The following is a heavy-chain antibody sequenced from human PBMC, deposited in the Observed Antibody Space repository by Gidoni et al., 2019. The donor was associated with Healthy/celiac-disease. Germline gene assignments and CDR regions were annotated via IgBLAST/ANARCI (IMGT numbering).Heavy chain of an antibody. Sequence: QVQLVQSGAEVKKPGSSVKVSCKASGGTFSSYAIRWVRQAPGQGLEWMGGIIPIFGTANYAQKFQGRVTITADKSTSTAYMELSSLRSEDTAVYYCAIPFPAFDWTIRASPAAYYYYYMDVWGKGTTVTVSS. CDR2: IIPIFGTA. J-gene: IGHJ6*03. CDR1: GGTFSSYA. V-gene: IGHV1-69*06. CDR3: AIPFPAFDWTIRASPAAYYYYYMDV. D-gene: IGHD3-9*01.